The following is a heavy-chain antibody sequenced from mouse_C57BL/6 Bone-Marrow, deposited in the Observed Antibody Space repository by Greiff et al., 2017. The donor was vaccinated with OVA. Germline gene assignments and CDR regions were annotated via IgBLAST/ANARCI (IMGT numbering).Heavy chain of an antibody. CDR3: ARERGTPYAMDY. D-gene: IGHD3-3*01. CDR2: ISDGGSYT. CDR1: GFTFSSYA. V-gene: IGHV5-4*01. Sequence: EVKLVESGGGLVKPGGSLKLSCAASGFTFSSYAMSWVRQTPEKRLEWVATISDGGSYTYYPDNVKGRFTISRDNAKNNLYLQMSHLKSEDTAMYYCARERGTPYAMDYWGQGTSVTVSS. J-gene: IGHJ4*01.